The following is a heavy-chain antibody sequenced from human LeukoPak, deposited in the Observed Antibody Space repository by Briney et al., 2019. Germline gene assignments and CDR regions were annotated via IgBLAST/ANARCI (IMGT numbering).Heavy chain of an antibody. CDR3: ARFMGWSGYYEAGNWFDP. J-gene: IGHJ5*02. Sequence: GGSLRLSGAASGFTFSSYSMNWVRQAPGKGLEWVSSISSSSSYIYYADSVKGRFTISRDNAKNSLYLQMNSLRAEDTAVYYCARFMGWSGYYEAGNWFDPWGQGTLVTVSS. V-gene: IGHV3-21*04. CDR2: ISSSSSYI. CDR1: GFTFSSYS. D-gene: IGHD3-3*01.